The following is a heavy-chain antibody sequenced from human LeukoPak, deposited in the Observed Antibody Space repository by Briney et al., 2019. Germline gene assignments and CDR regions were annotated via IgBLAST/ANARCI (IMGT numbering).Heavy chain of an antibody. Sequence: SETLFLTCTVSGGSISRGSYFWGWIRQPPGKGLEWIGSIYYSGSTYYNPSLKSRVTISVDTSKNQFSLYLSSVIAADTAVYYCARDGSGSYIADYWGQGTLVTVSS. V-gene: IGHV4-39*07. J-gene: IGHJ4*02. CDR2: IYYSGST. CDR1: GGSISRGSYF. CDR3: ARDGSGSYIADY. D-gene: IGHD1-26*01.